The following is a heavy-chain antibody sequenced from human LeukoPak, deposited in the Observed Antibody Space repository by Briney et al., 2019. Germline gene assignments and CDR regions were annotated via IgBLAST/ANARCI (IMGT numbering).Heavy chain of an antibody. CDR1: GFTFSTYS. CDR3: ARCTATSSTSCYAVDY. V-gene: IGHV3-21*01. J-gene: IGHJ4*02. Sequence: GGSLRLSCAASGFTFSTYSMNWVRQAPGKGLEWVSSISSSSSYIYYADSVKGRFTISRDNAKNTRYLQMNSLRDEDTAVYYCARCTATSSTSCYAVDYWGQGTLVTVSS. CDR2: ISSSSSYI. D-gene: IGHD2-2*01.